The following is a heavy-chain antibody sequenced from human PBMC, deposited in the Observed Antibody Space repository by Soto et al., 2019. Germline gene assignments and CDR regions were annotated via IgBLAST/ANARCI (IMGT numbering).Heavy chain of an antibody. D-gene: IGHD6-13*01. CDR3: ARTAAAGTSRYFNY. CDR2: IYYSGST. Sequence: QVQLQESGPGLVKPSQTLSLTCTVSGGSISSGGYYWSWIRQHPGKGLEWIGYIYYSGSTYYNPSLQSRVTISVDTSKNQFSLKLSSVTAADTAVYYCARTAAAGTSRYFNYWGQGTLVTVSS. CDR1: GGSISSGGYY. J-gene: IGHJ4*02. V-gene: IGHV4-31*03.